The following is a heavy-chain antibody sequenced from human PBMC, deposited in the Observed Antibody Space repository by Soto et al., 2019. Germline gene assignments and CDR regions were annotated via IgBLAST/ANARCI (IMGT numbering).Heavy chain of an antibody. CDR3: ATGRGILEWLVPYFDY. V-gene: IGHV1-24*01. CDR2: FDPEDGET. J-gene: IGHJ4*02. CDR1: GYTLTELS. Sequence: ASVKVSCKVSGYTLTELSMHWVRQALGKGLEWMGGFDPEDGETIYAQKFQGRVTMTEDTSTDTAYMELSSLRSEDTAVYYCATGRGILEWLVPYFDYWGQGTLVTAPQ. D-gene: IGHD3-3*01.